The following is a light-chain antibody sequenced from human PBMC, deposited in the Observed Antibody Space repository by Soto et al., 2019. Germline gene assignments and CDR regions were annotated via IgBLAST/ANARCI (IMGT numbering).Light chain of an antibody. CDR2: AAS. J-gene: IGKJ1*01. CDR3: PQSYSTPRT. Sequence: ITMTQSPASVSASVGDRVTINCRASQGINGWLAWYQQKPGKAPKLLIYAASSLQSGVPSRFSGSGSGTDFTLTISRLQPEDFATYYCPQSYSTPRTFGQGTKA. CDR1: QGINGW. V-gene: IGKV1-12*01.